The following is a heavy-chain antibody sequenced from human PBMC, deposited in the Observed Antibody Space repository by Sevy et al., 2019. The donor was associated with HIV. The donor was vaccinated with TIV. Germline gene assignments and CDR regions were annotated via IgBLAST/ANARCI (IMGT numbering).Heavy chain of an antibody. Sequence: GGSLRLSCADSGFTFSSYTMNWVRQAPGKGLEWVSSISASGTYIDYADSVKGRFTISRDNAKNSLYLQMNSLRPEDTAIYYCARGTHDYGDFEGYGMDVWGQGTTVTASS. J-gene: IGHJ6*02. CDR1: GFTFSSYT. D-gene: IGHD4-17*01. V-gene: IGHV3-21*01. CDR2: ISASGTYI. CDR3: ARGTHDYGDFEGYGMDV.